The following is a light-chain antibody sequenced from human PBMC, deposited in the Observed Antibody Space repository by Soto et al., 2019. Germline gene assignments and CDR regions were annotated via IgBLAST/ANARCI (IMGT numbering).Light chain of an antibody. CDR1: QSVASN. CDR3: QQYHNWPPQYT. J-gene: IGKJ2*01. CDR2: GAS. Sequence: EIVMTQSPASLSVSPGDGATLSCRASQSVASNVAWYQQKPGQGPRLLIHGASTRAVGVQARFSGSGSGTDFTLTINSLQSEDFAFYYCQQYHNWPPQYTFGQGTKLQIK. V-gene: IGKV3-15*01.